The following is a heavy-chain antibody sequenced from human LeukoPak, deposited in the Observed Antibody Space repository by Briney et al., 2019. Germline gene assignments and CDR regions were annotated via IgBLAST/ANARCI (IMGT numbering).Heavy chain of an antibody. J-gene: IGHJ4*02. CDR3: AKRGVVIRVILVGFHKEAYYFDS. CDR1: GITLSNYG. D-gene: IGHD3-22*01. CDR2: TGGSGGRT. V-gene: IGHV3-23*01. Sequence: PGGSLRLSCAVSGITLSNYGMSWVRQAPGKGLEWVAGTGGSGGRTNYADSVKGRFTISRDNPKNTLYLQMNSLRAEDTAVYFCAKRGVVIRVILVGFHKEAYYFDSWGQGALVIVSS.